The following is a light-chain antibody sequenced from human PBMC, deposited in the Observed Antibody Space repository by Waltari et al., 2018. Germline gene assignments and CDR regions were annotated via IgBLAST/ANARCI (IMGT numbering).Light chain of an antibody. J-gene: IGLJ3*02. CDR3: SSYAGTYTGV. CDR2: DFT. V-gene: IGLV2-11*01. CDR1: SSDVGGYNY. Sequence: QSALTQPRSVSESPGQSVTISCTGPSSDVGGYNYISWYQHHPGKAPKLIIYDFTKRPSGVPDRFSASKSGNTASLTISGLRAEDEADYYCSSYAGTYTGVFGGGTKLTVL.